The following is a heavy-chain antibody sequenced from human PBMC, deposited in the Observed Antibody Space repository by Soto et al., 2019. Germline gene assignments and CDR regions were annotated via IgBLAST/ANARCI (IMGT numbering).Heavy chain of an antibody. V-gene: IGHV4-39*01. J-gene: IGHJ4*02. CDR2: FFIGGNT. Sequence: PAEPLSLTSTVSGGSLSSSTYYWAWLRHPPGKGLEWIASFFIGGNTYYNPSLKSRVTISVDTSKHQFSLKLSSVTAADTAVYYCARGTPPPLAAAGTTNDYWGQGTLVTVS. CDR3: ARGTPPPLAAAGTTNDY. D-gene: IGHD6-13*01. CDR1: GGSLSSSTYY.